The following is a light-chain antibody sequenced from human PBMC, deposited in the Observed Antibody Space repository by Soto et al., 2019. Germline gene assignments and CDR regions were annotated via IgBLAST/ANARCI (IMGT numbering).Light chain of an antibody. Sequence: QSVLTQPPSASGTPGQRVTISCSGSSSNIGSNAVHWYQQFPGTAPKLLIYTDNQRPSGVPDRFSGSKSGTSASLAISGLQSEDEADYFCAAWDGSLNAYVFGTGTKLTVL. V-gene: IGLV1-44*01. CDR3: AAWDGSLNAYV. CDR1: SSNIGSNA. CDR2: TDN. J-gene: IGLJ1*01.